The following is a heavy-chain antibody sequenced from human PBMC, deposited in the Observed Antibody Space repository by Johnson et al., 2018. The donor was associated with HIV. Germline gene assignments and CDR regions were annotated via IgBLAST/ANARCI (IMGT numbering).Heavy chain of an antibody. CDR3: ARNDAVTGLKGAFDV. Sequence: VQLVESGGGLVKPGGSLRLSCAASRFTFSNAWMSWVRQAPGKGLEWVGRIKSKTDGGTTDYAAPVKGRFTISRDNSKNTLYLQMNSLRVEDTAVYYCARNDAVTGLKGAFDVWGQGTMVTVSS. CDR1: RFTFSNAW. V-gene: IGHV3-15*01. J-gene: IGHJ3*01. CDR2: IKSKTDGGTT. D-gene: IGHD6-19*01.